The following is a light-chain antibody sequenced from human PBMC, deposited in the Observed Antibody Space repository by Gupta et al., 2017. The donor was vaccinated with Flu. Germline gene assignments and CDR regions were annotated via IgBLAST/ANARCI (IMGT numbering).Light chain of an antibody. CDR3: MQDLQTHS. CDR1: QSLLHSEGYNN. CDR2: WGS. V-gene: IGKV2-28*01. J-gene: IGKJ5*01. Sequence: DIVMTQSPLSLPVTPGEPASISCRSSQSLLHSEGYNNLDWYLQKPGQSPQLLMYWGSKRAFGVPDRFSGSGSGTDFTLKSSRGEDEDVGVYYCMQDLQTHSFGQGTRLEIK.